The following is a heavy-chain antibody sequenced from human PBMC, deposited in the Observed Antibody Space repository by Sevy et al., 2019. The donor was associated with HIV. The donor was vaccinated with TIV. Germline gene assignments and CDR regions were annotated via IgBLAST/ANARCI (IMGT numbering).Heavy chain of an antibody. D-gene: IGHD2-2*01. Sequence: SETLSLTCAVYGGSFSGNYWSWIHQPPGKGLEWMGEINHSGSTNYNPSLKSRVTISVDTSKNQFSLKLSSVTAADTAVYYCARRYCSSTSCPHSFDYWGQGTLVTVSS. CDR3: ARRYCSSTSCPHSFDY. CDR1: GGSFSGNY. J-gene: IGHJ4*02. CDR2: INHSGST. V-gene: IGHV4-34*01.